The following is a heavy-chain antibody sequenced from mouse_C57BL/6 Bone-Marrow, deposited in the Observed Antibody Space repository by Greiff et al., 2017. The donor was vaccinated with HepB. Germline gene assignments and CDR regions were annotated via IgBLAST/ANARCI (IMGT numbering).Heavy chain of an antibody. CDR1: GFNIKDDY. Sequence: VQLQQSGAELVRPGASVKLSCTASGFNIKDDYMHWVKQRPEQGLEWIGWIDPENGDTEYASKFQGKATITADTSSNPAYLQLSSLTSEDTAVYYCTTQFITTVGVLRYFDVWGTGTTVTVSS. V-gene: IGHV14-4*01. CDR2: IDPENGDT. CDR3: TTQFITTVGVLRYFDV. J-gene: IGHJ1*03. D-gene: IGHD1-1*01.